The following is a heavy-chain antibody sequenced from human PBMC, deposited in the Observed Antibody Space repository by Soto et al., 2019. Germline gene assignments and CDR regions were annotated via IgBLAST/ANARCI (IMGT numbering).Heavy chain of an antibody. CDR3: ALSFSQTNIDV. CDR1: GYTFTGYY. V-gene: IGHV1-2*02. Sequence: ASVKVSCKASGYTFTGYYLHWVRQATGQGLEWMGYINPDSGRTRYAQKFQGTVTMTRDTSITTAYLKLSSLKYDDSAIFYCALSFSQTNIDVWGQGTTVTVLL. CDR2: INPDSGRT. J-gene: IGHJ6*01.